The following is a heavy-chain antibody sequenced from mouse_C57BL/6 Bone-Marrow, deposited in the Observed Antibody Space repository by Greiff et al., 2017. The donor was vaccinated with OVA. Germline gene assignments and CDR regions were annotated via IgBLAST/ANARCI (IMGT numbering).Heavy chain of an antibody. D-gene: IGHD2-4*01. Sequence: QVQLQQSGAELVKPGASVKISCKASGYAFSSYWMNWVKQRPGKGLEWIGRIYPGDGDTNYNGKFKGKATLTADKSSSTAYMQLSSLTSEDSAVYFCARSPLYDYDVRFAYWGQGTLATVSA. CDR2: IYPGDGDT. CDR3: ARSPLYDYDVRFAY. CDR1: GYAFSSYW. V-gene: IGHV1-80*01. J-gene: IGHJ3*01.